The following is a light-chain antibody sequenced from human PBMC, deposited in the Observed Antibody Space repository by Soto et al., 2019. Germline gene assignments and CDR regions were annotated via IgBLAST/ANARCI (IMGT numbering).Light chain of an antibody. Sequence: DIPMTHSPSSVSAPVVDTVVITCRTSQGIKSWFAWYQQRPGNAPKLLISDANTLQTGVPPRFSGSGSGTDFFLTVNSLQPEDCATYYCQQADSFPITFGQGTRLEIK. CDR1: QGIKSW. CDR2: DAN. V-gene: IGKV1D-12*01. CDR3: QQADSFPIT. J-gene: IGKJ5*01.